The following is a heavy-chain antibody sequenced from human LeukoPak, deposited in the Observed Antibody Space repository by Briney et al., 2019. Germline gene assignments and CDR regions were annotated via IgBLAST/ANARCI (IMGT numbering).Heavy chain of an antibody. CDR3: ARSGYSYGLDY. Sequence: SETLSLTCTVSGGSISSYYWSWIRRPPGKGLEWIGYIYYSGSTNYNPSLKSRVTISVDTSKNQFSLKLSSVTAADTAVYYCARSGYSYGLDYWGQGTLVTVSS. J-gene: IGHJ4*02. D-gene: IGHD5-18*01. CDR1: GGSISSYY. CDR2: IYYSGST. V-gene: IGHV4-59*08.